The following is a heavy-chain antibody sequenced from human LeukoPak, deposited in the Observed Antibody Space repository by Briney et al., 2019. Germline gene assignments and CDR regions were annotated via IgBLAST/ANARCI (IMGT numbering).Heavy chain of an antibody. CDR1: GGSFSGYY. CDR2: INHSGST. Sequence: SETLSLTCAVYGGSFSGYYWSWIRQPPGKGLEWIGEINHSGSTNYNPSLKSRVTISVDTSKNQFSLKLSSVTAADTAVYYCARGSVRGAAAGPDPDYWGQGTLVTVSS. D-gene: IGHD6-13*01. J-gene: IGHJ4*02. CDR3: ARGSVRGAAAGPDPDY. V-gene: IGHV4-34*01.